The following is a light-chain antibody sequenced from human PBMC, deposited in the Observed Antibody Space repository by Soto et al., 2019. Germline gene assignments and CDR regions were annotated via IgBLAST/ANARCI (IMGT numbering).Light chain of an antibody. J-gene: IGKJ1*01. Sequence: DIQMTQSPSTLSASVGDRFTITCRASQSISSWLAWYQQKPGKAPKLLIYDASSLESGVPSRFSGSGSGTEFTLTISSLQPDDSATYYCQQYNIYWTFGQGTKVDI. CDR2: DAS. CDR3: QQYNIYWT. V-gene: IGKV1-5*01. CDR1: QSISSW.